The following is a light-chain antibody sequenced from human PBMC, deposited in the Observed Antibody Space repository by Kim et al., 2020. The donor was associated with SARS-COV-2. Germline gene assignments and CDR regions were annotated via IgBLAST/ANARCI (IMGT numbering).Light chain of an antibody. CDR3: QRCDGRPPYT. V-gene: IGKV3-15*01. J-gene: IGKJ2*01. CDR2: GAT. Sequence: EIVMTQSPATLSVSPGERVTLSCRASQSVSSNLAWYQQKPGQAPRLLIYGATSRATGVLARFSGSGSGTEFTLTITSLQSEDFAVYYCQRCDGRPPYTFGQGTKLEI. CDR1: QSVSSN.